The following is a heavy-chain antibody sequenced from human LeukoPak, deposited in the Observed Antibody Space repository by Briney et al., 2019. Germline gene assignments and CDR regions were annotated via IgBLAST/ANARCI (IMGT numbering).Heavy chain of an antibody. CDR1: GGSIRSSSYY. V-gene: IGHV4-39*01. CDR3: ARGCSSTSCSGWFDP. CDR2: IYYSGST. Sequence: SETLSLTCTVSGGSIRSSSYYWGWIRQPPGKGLEWIGNIYYSGSTYYNPSLKSRVTISVDTSKNQFSLKLSSVTAADTAVYYCARGCSSTSCSGWFDPWGQGTLVTVSS. D-gene: IGHD2-2*01. J-gene: IGHJ5*02.